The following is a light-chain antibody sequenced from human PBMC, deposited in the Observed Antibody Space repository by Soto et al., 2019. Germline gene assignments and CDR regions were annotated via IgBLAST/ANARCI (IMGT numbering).Light chain of an antibody. CDR1: QSVSSNY. Sequence: EIVLTQSPGTLSLSPGERATLSCRASQSVSSNYLAWYQQKPGQAPSLLIYGASSRATGIPDRFSGSGSGTDFTLTISRLETEDFAVYYFQQYGSSPHTFGQGTKLEIK. V-gene: IGKV3-20*01. J-gene: IGKJ2*01. CDR2: GAS. CDR3: QQYGSSPHT.